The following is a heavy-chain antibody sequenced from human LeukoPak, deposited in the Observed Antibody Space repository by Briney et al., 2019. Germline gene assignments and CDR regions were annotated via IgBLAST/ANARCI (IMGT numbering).Heavy chain of an antibody. CDR3: ARDQSIAGPTTADY. J-gene: IGHJ4*02. Sequence: GGSLRLSCAASGFTFSRFWMHWVRQAPGKGLVWVSRINNDASNTIYADSVKGRFTISRDNDKNTLYLQMNSLRVEDTAVYYCARDQSIAGPTTADYWGGGALVSVSS. CDR1: GFTFSRFW. CDR2: INNDASNT. D-gene: IGHD1-26*01. V-gene: IGHV3-74*01.